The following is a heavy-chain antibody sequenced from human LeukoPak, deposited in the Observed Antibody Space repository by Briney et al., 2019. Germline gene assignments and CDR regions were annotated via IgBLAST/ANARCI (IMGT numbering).Heavy chain of an antibody. D-gene: IGHD6-19*01. V-gene: IGHV4-34*01. Sequence: SETLSLTCAVYGGSFSGYYWSWIRQPPGKGLEWIGEINHSGSTNYNPSLKSRVTISVDTSKNQFSLKLSSVTAADTAVYYCARHETTPGSGWYNWFDPWGQGTLVTVSS. CDR2: INHSGST. CDR1: GGSFSGYY. CDR3: ARHETTPGSGWYNWFDP. J-gene: IGHJ5*02.